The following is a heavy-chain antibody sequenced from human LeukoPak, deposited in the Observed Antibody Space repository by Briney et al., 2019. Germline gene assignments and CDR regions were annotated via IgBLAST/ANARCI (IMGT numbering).Heavy chain of an antibody. J-gene: IGHJ4*02. V-gene: IGHV1-58*02. CDR2: IVVGSGNT. CDR1: GFTFTSSA. D-gene: IGHD2-2*02. Sequence: SVKVSCKASGFTFTSSAMQWVRQARGQRLEWIGWIVVGSGNTNYAQKFQERVTITRDMSTSTAYMELSSLRSEDTAVYYCAAAMQYCSSTSCYTSDYWGEGTLVTVYS. CDR3: AAAMQYCSSTSCYTSDY.